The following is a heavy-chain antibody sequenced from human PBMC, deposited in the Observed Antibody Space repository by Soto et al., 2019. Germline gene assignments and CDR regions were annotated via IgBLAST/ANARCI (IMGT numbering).Heavy chain of an antibody. CDR2: IIPIFGTA. V-gene: IGHV1-69*13. D-gene: IGHD2-2*01. J-gene: IGHJ6*02. Sequence: GASVKVSCKASGGTFSSYAISWVRQAPGQGLEWMGGIIPIFGTANYAQKFQGRVTITADESTSTAYMELSSLRSEDTAVYYCARALGYCSSTSCYHYYGMDVWGQGTTVTVS. CDR1: GGTFSSYA. CDR3: ARALGYCSSTSCYHYYGMDV.